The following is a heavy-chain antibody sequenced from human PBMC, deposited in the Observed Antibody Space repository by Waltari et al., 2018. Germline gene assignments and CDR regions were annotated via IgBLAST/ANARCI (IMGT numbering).Heavy chain of an antibody. CDR3: ASEEGRTGDATPYYFDY. CDR1: GFTFSSYG. D-gene: IGHD7-27*01. Sequence: QVQLVESGGGVVQPGRSLRLSCAASGFTFSSYGMHWVRQAPGKGLEWVAVIWYDGSNKDYADTVKCRFNISRDNSKNTLDLQMNSLRAEDTAMYYCASEEGRTGDATPYYFDYWGQGTLVTVSS. V-gene: IGHV3-33*08. J-gene: IGHJ4*02. CDR2: IWYDGSNK.